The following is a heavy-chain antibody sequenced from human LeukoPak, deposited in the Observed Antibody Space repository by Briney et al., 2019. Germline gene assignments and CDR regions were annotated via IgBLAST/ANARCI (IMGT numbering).Heavy chain of an antibody. CDR1: GGTFSSYG. Sequence: SVTLSYEGCGGTFSSYGISWVRQAPGQGLEWMGGIIPIFGTANYAQKFQGRVTITADESTSTAYMELSSLRSEDTAVYYRASGAGGVDFDYWGQGTLVTVSS. J-gene: IGHJ4*02. D-gene: IGHD2-8*01. CDR2: IIPIFGTA. CDR3: ASGAGGVDFDY. V-gene: IGHV1-69*13.